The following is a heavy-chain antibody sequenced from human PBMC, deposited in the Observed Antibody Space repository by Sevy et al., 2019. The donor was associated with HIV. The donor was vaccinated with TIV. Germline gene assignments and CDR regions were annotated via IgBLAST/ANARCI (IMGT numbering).Heavy chain of an antibody. CDR2: VKQDMSEK. V-gene: IGHV3-7*01. CDR3: ASEKEQLVLWPYYGMDV. Sequence: GGSLRLSCAASGFTFSSNWMTWVRQAPGKGLERVANVKQDMSEKYYADSVKGRFTISRDNAKNSLYLQMNSLRAEDTAVYYCASEKEQLVLWPYYGMDVWGQGTTVTVSS. CDR1: GFTFSSNW. J-gene: IGHJ6*02. D-gene: IGHD6-13*01.